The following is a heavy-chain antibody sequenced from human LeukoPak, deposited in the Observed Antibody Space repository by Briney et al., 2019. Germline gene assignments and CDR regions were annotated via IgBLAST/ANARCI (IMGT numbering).Heavy chain of an antibody. CDR1: GGSISSYY. CDR3: ARVIAGTDFDY. D-gene: IGHD6-13*01. Sequence: SETLSLTCTVSGGSISSYYWSWIRQPPGKGLEWIGYIYYSGSTNYNPSLKSRATISVDTSKNQFSLKLSSVTAADTAVYYCARVIAGTDFDYWGQGTLVTVSS. V-gene: IGHV4-59*01. J-gene: IGHJ4*02. CDR2: IYYSGST.